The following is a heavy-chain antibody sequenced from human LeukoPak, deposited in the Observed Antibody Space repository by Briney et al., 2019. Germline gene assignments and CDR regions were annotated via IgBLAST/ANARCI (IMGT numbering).Heavy chain of an antibody. CDR2: IKSKTDGGTT. D-gene: IGHD6-13*01. CDR3: TTGIAAAGPRRRYFDY. CDR1: GFTFSNAW. Sequence: PGGSLRLSXAASGFTFSNAWMSWVRQAPGKGLEWVGRIKSKTDGGTTDYAAPVKGRFTISRDDSKNTLYLQMNSLKTEDTAVYYCTTGIAAAGPRRRYFDYWGQGTLVTVSS. J-gene: IGHJ4*02. V-gene: IGHV3-15*01.